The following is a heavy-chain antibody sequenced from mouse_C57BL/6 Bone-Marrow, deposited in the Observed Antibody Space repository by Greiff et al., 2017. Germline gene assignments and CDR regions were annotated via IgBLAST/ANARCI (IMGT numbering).Heavy chain of an antibody. CDR2: INSDGGST. CDR1: EYEFPSHD. D-gene: IGHD2-4*01. Sequence: EVKLVESGGGLVQPGESLKLSCESNEYEFPSHDMSWVRKTPGKRLELVAAINSDGGSTYYPDTMERRFIISRDNTKKTLYLQMSSLRSEDTALYYCARHEGLRRLYYFDYWGQGTTLTVSS. J-gene: IGHJ2*01. V-gene: IGHV5-2*03. CDR3: ARHEGLRRLYYFDY.